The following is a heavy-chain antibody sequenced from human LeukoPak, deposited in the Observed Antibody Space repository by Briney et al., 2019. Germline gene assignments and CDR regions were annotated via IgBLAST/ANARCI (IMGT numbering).Heavy chain of an antibody. Sequence: GGSLRLSCAASGFTFSNAWMNWVRQAPGKGLEWVAVISYDGSNKYYADSVKGRFTISRDNSKNTLYLQMNSLRAEDTAVYYCAREGSSSQNYFDYWGQGTLVTVSS. V-gene: IGHV3-30-3*01. CDR2: ISYDGSNK. CDR3: AREGSSSQNYFDY. D-gene: IGHD6-6*01. CDR1: GFTFSNAW. J-gene: IGHJ4*02.